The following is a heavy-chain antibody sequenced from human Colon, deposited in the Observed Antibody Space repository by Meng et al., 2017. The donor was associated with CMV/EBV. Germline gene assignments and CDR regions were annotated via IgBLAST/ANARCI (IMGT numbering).Heavy chain of an antibody. V-gene: IGHV3-66*01. Sequence: EVPLVESGGGLVQPGGSLRPSCAVSAFNVSGGYMSWVRQAPGKGLEWVSSIFSNGNTYYADSVKGRFTISRDDSKNILFLQMNTLRAEDTAVYSCADFENGPGYWGQGTLVTVSS. CDR1: AFNVSGGY. CDR2: IFSNGNT. J-gene: IGHJ4*02. D-gene: IGHD1-14*01. CDR3: ADFENGPGY.